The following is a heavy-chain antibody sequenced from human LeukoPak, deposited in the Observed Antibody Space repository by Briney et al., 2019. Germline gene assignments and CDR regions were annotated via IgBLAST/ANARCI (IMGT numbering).Heavy chain of an antibody. D-gene: IGHD6-13*01. J-gene: IGHJ6*02. CDR1: GFTFSNYG. V-gene: IGHV3-30*18. CDR2: ISHSGSNQ. Sequence: GGSLRLSCAASGFTFSNYGMHWVRQAPGKGLEWVTIISHSGSNQYYVDPVKGRFTISRDNSKNTLYLQMNSLRAEDTAVYYCAKDGSSWYNPIYYYGMDVWGQGTTVTVSS. CDR3: AKDGSSWYNPIYYYGMDV.